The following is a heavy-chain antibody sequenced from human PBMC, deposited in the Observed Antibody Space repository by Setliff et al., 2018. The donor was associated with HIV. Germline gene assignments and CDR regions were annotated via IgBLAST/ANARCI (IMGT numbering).Heavy chain of an antibody. J-gene: IGHJ4*02. CDR2: LSGSGGST. CDR1: GFSFSRYW. D-gene: IGHD3-9*01. CDR3: VRDRDWAFDY. V-gene: IGHV3-23*01. Sequence: PGGSLRLSCAASGFSFSRYWMSWVRQAPGKGLEWVSSLSGSGGSTYYADSVKGRFTISRDNSKNSLYLQMDSLRAEDTAVYYCVRDRDWAFDYWGQGILVTVSS.